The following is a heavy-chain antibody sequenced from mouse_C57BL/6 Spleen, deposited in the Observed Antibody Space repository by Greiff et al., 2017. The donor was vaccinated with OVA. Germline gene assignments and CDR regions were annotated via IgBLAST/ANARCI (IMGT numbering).Heavy chain of an antibody. CDR2: IDPSDSYT. V-gene: IGHV1-59*01. CDR3: ARRGYYCSSNWYFDV. Sequence: QVQLQQPGAELVRPGTSVKLSCKASGYTFTSYGMHWVKPRPGQGLEWIGVIDPSDSYTNYNQKFQGKAPLPVDSSYSTAYRQLSSLTSEVSAVYYGARRGYYCSSNWYFDVGGTGTTVTVSS. J-gene: IGHJ1*03. CDR1: GYTFTSYG. D-gene: IGHD1-1*01.